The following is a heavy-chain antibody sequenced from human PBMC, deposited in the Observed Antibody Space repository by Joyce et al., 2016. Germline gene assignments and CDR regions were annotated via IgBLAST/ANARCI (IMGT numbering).Heavy chain of an antibody. D-gene: IGHD6-19*01. Sequence: EVRLVQSGAEVKKPGESLKISCKGSGYSFSDYWIAWVRQMCGKGLEWMGITYTGDSEIRYNPAFQGHGSISADKSSNTAYLQWSSLKASDTAIYYCARHEGGAGGWRGWFDPWGQGTLVTVSS. CDR2: TYTGDSEI. CDR3: ARHEGGAGGWRGWFDP. V-gene: IGHV5-51*01. J-gene: IGHJ5*02. CDR1: GYSFSDYW.